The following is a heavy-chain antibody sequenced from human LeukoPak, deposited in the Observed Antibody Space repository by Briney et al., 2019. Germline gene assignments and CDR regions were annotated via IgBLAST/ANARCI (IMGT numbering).Heavy chain of an antibody. D-gene: IGHD3-10*01. CDR2: IIPIFGTA. CDR3: ARGVLLWFGELSSHSYFDY. Sequence: SVKVSCKASGGTFSSYAISWVRQAPGQGLEWMGGIIPIFGTANYAQKFQGRVTITADESTSTAYMELSSLRSEDTAVCYCARGVLLWFGELSSHSYFDYWGQGTLVTVSS. J-gene: IGHJ4*02. V-gene: IGHV1-69*13. CDR1: GGTFSSYA.